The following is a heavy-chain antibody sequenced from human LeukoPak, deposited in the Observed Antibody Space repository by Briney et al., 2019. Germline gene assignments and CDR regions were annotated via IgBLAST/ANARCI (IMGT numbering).Heavy chain of an antibody. CDR2: IIPIFGTA. J-gene: IGHJ4*02. Sequence: SVKVSCKASGGTFSSYAISWVRQAPGQGLEWMGGIIPIFGTANYAQKFQGRVTITADESTSTAYMELSSLRSEDTAVYYCARDHDSSGYYPYYFDYWGQGTLVTVSS. D-gene: IGHD3-22*01. V-gene: IGHV1-69*13. CDR3: ARDHDSSGYYPYYFDY. CDR1: GGTFSSYA.